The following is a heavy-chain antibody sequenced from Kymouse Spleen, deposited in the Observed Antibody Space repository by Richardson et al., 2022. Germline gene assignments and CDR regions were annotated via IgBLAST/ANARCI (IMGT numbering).Heavy chain of an antibody. V-gene: IGHV3-21*03. CDR3: ARDEDYYGSGS*PLYYYYYGMDV. CDR1: GFTFSSYS. J-gene: IGHJ6*02. CDR2: ISSSSSYI. Sequence: EVQLVESGGGLVKPGGSLRLSCAASGFTFSSYSMNWVRQAPGKGLEWVSSISSSSSYIYYADSVKGRFTISRDNAKNSLYLQMNSLRAEDTAVYYCARDEDYYGSGS*PLYYYYYGMDVWGQGTTVTVSS. D-gene: IGHD3-10*01.